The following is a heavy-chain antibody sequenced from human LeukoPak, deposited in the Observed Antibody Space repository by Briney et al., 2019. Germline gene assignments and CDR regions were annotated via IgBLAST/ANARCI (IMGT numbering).Heavy chain of an antibody. D-gene: IGHD6-19*01. CDR2: IKQDGSEK. CDR1: GFSLSRYW. J-gene: IGHJ4*02. CDR3: ASVAESGY. V-gene: IGHV3-7*03. Sequence: GGSLRLSCTASGFSLSRYWMSWVRQAPGKGLEWVANIKQDGSEKYYVDSVRGRFTISRDNDNNSLYLQMNSLRAEDTAVYYCASVAESGYWGQGTLVTVSS.